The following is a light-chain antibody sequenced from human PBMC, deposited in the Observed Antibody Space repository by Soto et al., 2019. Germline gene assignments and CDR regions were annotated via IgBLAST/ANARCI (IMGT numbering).Light chain of an antibody. CDR1: QSILYSSNNKNY. CDR3: QQYYSNPRT. V-gene: IGKV4-1*01. CDR2: WAS. Sequence: DIVMTQSPDSLAVSLGERATINCKSSQSILYSSNNKNYFARYQQKPGQPPKLLISWASTRESGVPDRFSGSGSGTDFTLTISSLQAEDVAVYYCQQYYSNPRTFGQGTKVEIK. J-gene: IGKJ1*01.